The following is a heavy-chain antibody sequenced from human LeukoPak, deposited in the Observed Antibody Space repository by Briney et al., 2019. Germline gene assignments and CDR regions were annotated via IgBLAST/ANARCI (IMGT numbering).Heavy chain of an antibody. D-gene: IGHD1-20*01. CDR1: GFTFSNYG. Sequence: GGSLRLSCAASGFTFSNYGMHWVRQAPGKGLEWVAVISYDGSNKYYADSVKGRFTISRDNSKNTLYLQMNSLRAEDTAVYYCAKDRNNWNDVPLPDYWGQGTLVTVSS. CDR3: AKDRNNWNDVPLPDY. J-gene: IGHJ4*02. V-gene: IGHV3-30*18. CDR2: ISYDGSNK.